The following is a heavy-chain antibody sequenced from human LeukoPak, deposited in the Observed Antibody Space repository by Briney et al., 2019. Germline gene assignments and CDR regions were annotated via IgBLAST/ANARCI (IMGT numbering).Heavy chain of an antibody. J-gene: IGHJ4*02. CDR3: ARERGDDYNYGYFDY. CDR1: GFTFSSYW. Sequence: GGSLRLSCAASGFTFSSYWMSWVRQAPGKGLEWVSSISGSGSHIYYADSVKGRFTISRDNAKNSLCLQMNSLRAEDTAVYYCARERGDDYNYGYFDYWGQGTLVTVSS. D-gene: IGHD5-24*01. V-gene: IGHV3-21*01. CDR2: ISGSGSHI.